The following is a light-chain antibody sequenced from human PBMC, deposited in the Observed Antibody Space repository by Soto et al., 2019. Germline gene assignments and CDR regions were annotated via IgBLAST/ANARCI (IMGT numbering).Light chain of an antibody. J-gene: IGLJ3*02. Sequence: QSVLTQPASVSGSPGQSITISCTGTSSDVGSYNLVSWYQQHPGKAPKLMIYEVSKRPSGVSNRFSGSKSGNTASLTISGLQAEDEADYYCCSCAGSRVFGGGTKLTVL. V-gene: IGLV2-23*02. CDR1: SSDVGSYNL. CDR3: CSCAGSRV. CDR2: EVS.